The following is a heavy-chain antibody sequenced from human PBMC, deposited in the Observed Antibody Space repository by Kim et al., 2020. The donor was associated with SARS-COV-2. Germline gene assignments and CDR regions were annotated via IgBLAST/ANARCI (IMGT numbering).Heavy chain of an antibody. CDR3: ARGPTVTTRYYYGMDV. J-gene: IGHJ6*02. V-gene: IGHV4-34*01. D-gene: IGHD4-17*01. Sequence: PALMSRVTISVDTSKIRFSLKLSSVAAADTAVYYCARGPTVTTRYYYGMDVWGQGTTVTVSS.